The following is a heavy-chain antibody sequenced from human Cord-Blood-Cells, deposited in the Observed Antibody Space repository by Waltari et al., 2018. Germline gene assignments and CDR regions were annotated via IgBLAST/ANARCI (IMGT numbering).Heavy chain of an antibody. J-gene: IGHJ3*02. CDR1: GFTFSSYG. CDR3: ARDRRDLDAFDI. CDR2: IWYDGSNK. V-gene: IGHV3-33*01. Sequence: QVQLVESGGGVVQPGRSLRLSCAASGFTFSSYGMHWVRQAPGKGVEWVAVIWYDGSNKYYADSVKGRFTISRDNSKNTLYLQMNSLRAEDTAVYYCARDRRDLDAFDIWGQGTMVTVSS.